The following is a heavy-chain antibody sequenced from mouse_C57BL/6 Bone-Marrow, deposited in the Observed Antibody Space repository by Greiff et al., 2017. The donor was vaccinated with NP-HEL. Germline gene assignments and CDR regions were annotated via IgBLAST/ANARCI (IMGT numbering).Heavy chain of an antibody. CDR2: IYPRSGNT. CDR3: ARGSITTVVATTPLYYVDY. V-gene: IGHV1-81*01. Sequence: QVQLKESGAELARPGASVKLSCKASGYTFTSYGISWVKQRTGQGLEWIGEIYPRSGNTYYNETFKGKATLTADKSSSTAYMELRSLTSEEYAVNCCARGSITTVVATTPLYYVDYWGQGTTLTVSS. J-gene: IGHJ2*01. D-gene: IGHD1-1*01. CDR1: GYTFTSYG.